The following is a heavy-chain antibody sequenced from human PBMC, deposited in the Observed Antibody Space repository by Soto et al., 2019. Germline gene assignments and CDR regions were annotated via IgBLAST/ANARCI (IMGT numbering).Heavy chain of an antibody. CDR1: GGSFSGYY. V-gene: IGHV4-34*01. Sequence: SETLSLTCAVYGGSFSGYYWSWIRQPPGKGLDWIGEINHSGSTNYNPSLKSRVTISVDTSKNQFSLKLSSVTAADTAVYYCARGGKRIMITFGGVIAYGMDVWGQGTTVTVSS. CDR3: ARGGKRIMITFGGVIAYGMDV. CDR2: INHSGST. J-gene: IGHJ6*02. D-gene: IGHD3-16*02.